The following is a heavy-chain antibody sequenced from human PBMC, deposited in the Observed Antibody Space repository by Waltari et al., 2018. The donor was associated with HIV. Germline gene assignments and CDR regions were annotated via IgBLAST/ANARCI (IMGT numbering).Heavy chain of an antibody. D-gene: IGHD2-8*01. CDR2: LSGSGSTA. Sequence: EVQLLESGGGLVQPGGSLRLSCVASGFNFRNFAMSWVRQAPGKGPEWVSALSGSGSTASYADTVKGRFTISRDFSNNTLSLQMNNLRAEDTAVYFCVKSMRDLRPSAFDLWGQGTMVAISS. V-gene: IGHV3-23*01. CDR1: GFNFRNFA. CDR3: VKSMRDLRPSAFDL. J-gene: IGHJ3*01.